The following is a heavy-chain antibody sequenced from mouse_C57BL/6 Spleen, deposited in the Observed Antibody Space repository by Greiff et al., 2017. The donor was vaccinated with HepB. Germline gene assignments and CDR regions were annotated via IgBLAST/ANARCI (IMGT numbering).Heavy chain of an antibody. CDR3: ERGLRQGGIAY. D-gene: IGHD2-4*01. J-gene: IGHJ3*01. CDR1: GFTFSDYG. Sequence: DVMLVESGGGLVKPGGSLKLSCAASGFTFSDYGMHWVRQAPEKGLEWVAYISSGSSTIYYADTVKGRFTISRDNAKNTLFLQMTSLRSEDTAMYYCERGLRQGGIAYWGQGTLVTVSA. CDR2: ISSGSSTI. V-gene: IGHV5-17*01.